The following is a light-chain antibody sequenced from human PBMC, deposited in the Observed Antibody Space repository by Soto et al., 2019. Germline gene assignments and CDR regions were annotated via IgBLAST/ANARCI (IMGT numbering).Light chain of an antibody. CDR3: CAYAGSYTLSV. J-gene: IGLJ1*01. Sequence: QSALTQPRSVSGSPGQSVTISCTGTSSDVGGYNYVSWYQQHPGKAPKLMIYDVTKRPSGVPDRFSGSKSGNTASLTISGLQAEDEADYYCCAYAGSYTLSVFGPGTKVTVL. CDR1: SSDVGGYNY. CDR2: DVT. V-gene: IGLV2-11*01.